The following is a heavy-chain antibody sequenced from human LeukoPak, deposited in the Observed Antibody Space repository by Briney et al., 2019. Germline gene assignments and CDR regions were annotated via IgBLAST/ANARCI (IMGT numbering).Heavy chain of an antibody. D-gene: IGHD3-3*01. CDR1: GGIFSSYT. V-gene: IGHV1-69*02. CDR3: AYGQSDDFWRPEGFDY. CDR2: VITILGIV. J-gene: IGHJ4*02. Sequence: SVKVSCKASGGIFSSYTITWVRQVPGQGLQWMVRVITILGIVNNAQKFQGRVTITADKSTSTAYMELGSLRSEDTAVYLCAYGQSDDFWRPEGFDYWGQGTMVTVSS.